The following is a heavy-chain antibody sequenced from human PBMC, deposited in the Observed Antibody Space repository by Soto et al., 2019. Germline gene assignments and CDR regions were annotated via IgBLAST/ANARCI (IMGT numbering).Heavy chain of an antibody. J-gene: IGHJ4*02. V-gene: IGHV3-74*01. Sequence: PGESLKISCAASGRPFSSYWMHWVRQAPGKGLVWVSRINNDGSDPIYADSVKGRFTISRDNAKNTVYLQMNSLRAEDTAVYYCARGYPNYSNFAYWGQGSLVTVSS. CDR2: INNDGSDP. CDR1: GRPFSSYW. D-gene: IGHD2-21*01. CDR3: ARGYPNYSNFAY.